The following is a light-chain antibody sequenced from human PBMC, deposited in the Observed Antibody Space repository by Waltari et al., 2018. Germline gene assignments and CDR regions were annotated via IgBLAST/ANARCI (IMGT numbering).Light chain of an antibody. V-gene: IGKV4-1*01. J-gene: IGKJ3*01. CDR3: QQYYTNPIT. CDR1: QSILYNFNSKNY. Sequence: DIVMTQSPDSLAVSLGERATINCKSGQSILYNFNSKNYLAWYQQKPGQSPKLLISWASIRESGVPDRFSGSGSGTDFALTISSLQAEDVAVYYCQQYYTNPITFGPGTKLEIK. CDR2: WAS.